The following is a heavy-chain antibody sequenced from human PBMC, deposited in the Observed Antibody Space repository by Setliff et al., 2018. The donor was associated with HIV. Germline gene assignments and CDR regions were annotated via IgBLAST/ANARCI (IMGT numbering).Heavy chain of an antibody. Sequence: ASVKVSCKASGYIFTDYYLHWARQAPGQGLEWMGVINPYGGAADFAQRFRDRLAMTTDMSTSTVFLELSSLRSEDTAIYYCARVYCSTRSCVDEWYFDYWGQGTLVTV. V-gene: IGHV1-46*01. CDR2: INPYGGAA. D-gene: IGHD2-2*01. CDR3: ARVYCSTRSCVDEWYFDY. J-gene: IGHJ4*02. CDR1: GYIFTDYY.